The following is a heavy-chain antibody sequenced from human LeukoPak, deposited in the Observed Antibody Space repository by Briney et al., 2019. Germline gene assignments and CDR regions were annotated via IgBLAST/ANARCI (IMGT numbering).Heavy chain of an antibody. CDR3: ARGGNVSSFDY. J-gene: IGHJ4*02. V-gene: IGHV3-53*01. Sequence: GGSLRLSCAASGFTVTTNYMSWVRQAPGKGLEWASVIYSGGNTYYAGSVKGRFTVSRDTSKNTLYLQMNSLRAEDTAVYYCARGGNVSSFDYWGQGTLVTVSS. CDR1: GFTVTTNY. CDR2: IYSGGNT. D-gene: IGHD1-26*01.